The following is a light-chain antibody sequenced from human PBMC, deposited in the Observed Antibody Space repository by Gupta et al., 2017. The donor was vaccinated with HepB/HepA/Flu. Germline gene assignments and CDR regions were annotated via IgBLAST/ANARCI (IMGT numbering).Light chain of an antibody. Sequence: EIVMTQSPATLSVSPGERATLSCRASQTISSNLAWYQQKPGQAPRLLIDAVSTRATGIPARFSGSGSGTEFTLTISSLQSEDFAVYYCQQYNNWPRTFGQGTXVEIK. CDR2: AVS. CDR3: QQYNNWPRT. J-gene: IGKJ1*01. V-gene: IGKV3-15*01. CDR1: QTISSN.